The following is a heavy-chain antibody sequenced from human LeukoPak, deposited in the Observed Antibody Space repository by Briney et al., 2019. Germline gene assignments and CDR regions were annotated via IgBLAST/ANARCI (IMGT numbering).Heavy chain of an antibody. J-gene: IGHJ5*02. Sequence: ASVKVSCKASGYTLTNSYMHWVRQAPGQGREWMGMIDPSDSSTNYAQKFQGRVTMTRDTSTSTVYMELSSLRSEDTAVYYCARDRGENWFDPWGQGTLVTVSS. CDR1: GYTLTNSY. CDR3: ARDRGENWFDP. V-gene: IGHV1-46*01. CDR2: IDPSDSST.